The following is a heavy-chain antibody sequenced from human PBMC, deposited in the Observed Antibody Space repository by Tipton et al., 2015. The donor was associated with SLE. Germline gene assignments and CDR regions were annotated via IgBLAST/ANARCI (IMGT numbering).Heavy chain of an antibody. Sequence: SLRLSCAASGFTFSNYVMLWVRQAPGKGLEWVSGVSINGAGRYYADSVQGRFSVSRDNFKNTLSMQMNSLRVEDTAVYYCAKGGETGGYDPQHWGQGTLVTVSS. CDR1: GFTFSNYV. V-gene: IGHV3-23*01. D-gene: IGHD5-12*01. CDR3: AKGGETGGYDPQH. CDR2: VSINGAGR. J-gene: IGHJ1*01.